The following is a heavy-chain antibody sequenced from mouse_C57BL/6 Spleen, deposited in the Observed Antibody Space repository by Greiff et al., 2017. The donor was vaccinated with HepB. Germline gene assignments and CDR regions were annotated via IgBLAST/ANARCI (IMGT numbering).Heavy chain of an antibody. CDR3: TREIITTVVATEGYFDV. Sequence: EVKVVESGEGLVKPGGSLKLSCAASGFTFSSYAMSWVRQTPEKRLEWVAYISSGGDYIYYAENVKGRFTISRDNARNTLYLQMSSLKSEDTAMYYCTREIITTVVATEGYFDVWGTGTTVTVSS. D-gene: IGHD1-1*01. CDR1: GFTFSSYA. V-gene: IGHV5-9-1*02. CDR2: ISSGGDYI. J-gene: IGHJ1*03.